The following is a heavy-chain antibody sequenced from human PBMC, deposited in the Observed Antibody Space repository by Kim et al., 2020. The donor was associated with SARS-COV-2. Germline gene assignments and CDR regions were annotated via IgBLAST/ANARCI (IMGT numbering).Heavy chain of an antibody. CDR3: ARLAEQRRRVVFSFNGLGATTEDY. J-gene: IGHJ4*02. V-gene: IGHV4-34*01. Sequence: SETLSLTCAVYGGSFSGYYWSWIRQPPGKGLEWIGEINHSGSTNYNPSLKSRVTISVDTSKNQFSLKLSSVTAADTAVYYCARLAEQRRRVVFSFNGLGATTEDYWGQGTLVTVSS. CDR1: GGSFSGYY. CDR2: INHSGST. D-gene: IGHD1-26*01.